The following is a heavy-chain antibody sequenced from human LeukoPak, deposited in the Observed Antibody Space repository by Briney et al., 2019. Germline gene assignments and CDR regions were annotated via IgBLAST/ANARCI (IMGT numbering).Heavy chain of an antibody. CDR1: GGSISSSDYF. J-gene: IGHJ5*02. Sequence: SETLSLTCTASGGSISSSDYFWSWIRQPAGKGLEWIGRINSRGSTNYNPSLKSRVTLSVDTSKNQFSLKLTSVTVADTAVYYCARYRLGWFDPWGQGALVTVSS. CDR2: INSRGST. CDR3: ARYRLGWFDP. D-gene: IGHD6-25*01. V-gene: IGHV4-61*02.